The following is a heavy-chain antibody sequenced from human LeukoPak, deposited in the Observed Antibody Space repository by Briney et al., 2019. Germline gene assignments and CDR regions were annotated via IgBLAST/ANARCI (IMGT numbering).Heavy chain of an antibody. Sequence: SETLSLTCTVSGGSISSSSYYWGWIRQPPGKGLEWIGSIYYSGSTYYNPSLKSRVTISVDMSKNQFSLKVSSVTAADTAVYYCARFPTLYCSGGCCYLPTSNAFDPWGQGTLVTVSS. CDR3: ARFPTLYCSGGCCYLPTSNAFDP. CDR2: IYYSGST. CDR1: GGSISSSSYY. D-gene: IGHD2-15*01. J-gene: IGHJ5*02. V-gene: IGHV4-39*01.